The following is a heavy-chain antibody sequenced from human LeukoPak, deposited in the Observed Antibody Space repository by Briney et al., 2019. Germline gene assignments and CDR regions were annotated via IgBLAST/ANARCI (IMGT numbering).Heavy chain of an antibody. J-gene: IGHJ5*02. Sequence: PSETLSLTCTVSGGSISSNIYYWAWIRQPPGKRLEWIGSIYYSGGTYYNPSLHSRVTVSVDTSKNQFSLKLSSVTAADTAVYYCAGDPVVPAAPDPWGQGTLVTVSS. V-gene: IGHV4-39*07. CDR1: GGSISSNIYY. CDR2: IYYSGGT. D-gene: IGHD2-2*01. CDR3: AGDPVVPAAPDP.